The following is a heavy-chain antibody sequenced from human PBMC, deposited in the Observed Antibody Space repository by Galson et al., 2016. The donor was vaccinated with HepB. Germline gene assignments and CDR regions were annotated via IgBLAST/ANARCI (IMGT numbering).Heavy chain of an antibody. Sequence: SVKVSCKASGYMFISHYVHWVRQAPGHGPEWMGKINPSVGSTTYAPNFQDRITMTRDTSTSTVYMDLSSLRSEDTAVYYCARGKGRTVAPGDNFDSWGQGTLVTVSS. CDR3: ARGKGRTVAPGDNFDS. D-gene: IGHD7-27*01. V-gene: IGHV1-46*01. CDR1: GYMFISHY. CDR2: INPSVGST. J-gene: IGHJ4*02.